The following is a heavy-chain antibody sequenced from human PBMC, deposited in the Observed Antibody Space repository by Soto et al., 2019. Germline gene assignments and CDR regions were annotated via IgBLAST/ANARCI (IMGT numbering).Heavy chain of an antibody. V-gene: IGHV5-51*01. CDR3: ARHQSGSWSDAFDI. CDR2: IYPGDSDT. Sequence: GESLKISCKGSGYSFTSYWIGWVRQMPGKGLEWMGIIYPGDSDTRYSPSFQGQVTISADKSISTAYLKVRSVTAADTAVYSCARHQSGSWSDAFDIWGQGTMVTVSS. J-gene: IGHJ3*02. D-gene: IGHD6-13*01. CDR1: GYSFTSYW.